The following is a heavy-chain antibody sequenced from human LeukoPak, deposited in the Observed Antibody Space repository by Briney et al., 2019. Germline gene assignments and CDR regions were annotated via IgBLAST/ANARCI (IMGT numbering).Heavy chain of an antibody. CDR2: IYYSGST. Sequence: SETLSLTCTVSGGSISSSSYYWGWIRQPPGKGLEWIGSIYYSGSTYYNPSLKSRVTISVDTSKNQFSLKLSSVTAADTAVYYCARRRKYYDSSFFDYWGQRTLVTVSS. J-gene: IGHJ4*02. V-gene: IGHV4-39*01. CDR1: GGSISSSSYY. CDR3: ARRRKYYDSSFFDY. D-gene: IGHD3-22*01.